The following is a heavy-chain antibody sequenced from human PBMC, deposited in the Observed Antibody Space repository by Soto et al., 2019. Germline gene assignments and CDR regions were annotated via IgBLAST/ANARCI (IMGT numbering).Heavy chain of an antibody. CDR2: MNPNSGNT. D-gene: IGHD3-10*01. CDR1: GYTFTSYD. Sequence: ASVKVSCKASGYTFTSYDINWVRQATGQGLEWMGWMNPNSGNTGYAQKFQGRVTMTRNTSISTAYMELRSLRSEDTAVYYCARGRRVLLWSQKSWFDPWGQGTLVTVSS. CDR3: ARGRRVLLWSQKSWFDP. V-gene: IGHV1-8*01. J-gene: IGHJ5*02.